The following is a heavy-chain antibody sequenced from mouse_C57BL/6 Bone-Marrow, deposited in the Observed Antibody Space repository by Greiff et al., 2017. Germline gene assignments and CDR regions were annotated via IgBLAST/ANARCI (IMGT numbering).Heavy chain of an antibody. Sequence: QVQLKESGAELVRPGTSVKMSCKASGYTFTNYWIGWAKQRPGHGLEWIGDIYPGGGYTNYNEKFKGKATLTADKSSSTAYMQFSSLTSEDSAIYYCARYYYGSSYWYFDVWGTGTTVTVSS. CDR1: GYTFTNYW. CDR2: IYPGGGYT. D-gene: IGHD1-1*01. CDR3: ARYYYGSSYWYFDV. J-gene: IGHJ1*03. V-gene: IGHV1-63*01.